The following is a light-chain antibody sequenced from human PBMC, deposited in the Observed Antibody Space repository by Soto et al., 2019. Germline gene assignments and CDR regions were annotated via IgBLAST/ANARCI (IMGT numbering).Light chain of an antibody. CDR3: QQSYNTPAT. Sequence: DIQMTQSPSSLSASVGDRVTITCRASQSISNYLNWYQQKPGKAPKLLIYAASSLQSGVPSRFSGSGSGTDFTLTISSLQREDFATYYCQQSYNTPATFGGGTKVEIK. V-gene: IGKV1-39*01. CDR2: AAS. J-gene: IGKJ4*01. CDR1: QSISNY.